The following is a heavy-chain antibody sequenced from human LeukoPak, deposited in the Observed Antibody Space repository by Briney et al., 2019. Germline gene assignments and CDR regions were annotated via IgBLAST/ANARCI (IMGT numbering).Heavy chain of an antibody. V-gene: IGHV4-34*01. J-gene: IGHJ6*02. CDR2: INHSGST. D-gene: IGHD6-13*01. CDR1: GGSFSGDY. CDR3: ARHWSIAAAGISNPSYYYYYGMDV. Sequence: PSETLSLTCAVYGGSFSGDYWSWIRQPPGKGLEWIGEINHSGSTNYNPSLKSRVTISVDTSKNQFSLKLSSVTAADTAVYYCARHWSIAAAGISNPSYYYYYGMDVWGQGTTVTVSS.